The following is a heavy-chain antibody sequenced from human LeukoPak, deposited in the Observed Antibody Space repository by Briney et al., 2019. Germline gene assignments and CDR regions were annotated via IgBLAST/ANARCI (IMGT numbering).Heavy chain of an antibody. CDR3: ARTYDGVFDI. V-gene: IGHV4-38-2*01. J-gene: IGHJ3*02. CDR2: IYHSGST. CDR1: GYSISSGYY. D-gene: IGHD2-8*01. Sequence: NPSETLSLTCAVSGYSISSGYYWGWIGQPPGKGLEWIGSIYHSGSTYYNPSLKSRVTISVDTSKNQFSLKLSSVTAADTAVYYCARTYDGVFDIWGQGTMVTVSS.